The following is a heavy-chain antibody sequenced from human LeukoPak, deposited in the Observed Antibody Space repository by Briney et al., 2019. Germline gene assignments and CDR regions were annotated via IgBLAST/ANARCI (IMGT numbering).Heavy chain of an antibody. D-gene: IGHD5-18*01. CDR1: GGSISSYY. CDR2: IYYSGST. Sequence: SETLSLTCTVSGGSISSYYWSWMRQPPGKGLEWIGYIYYSGSTNYNPSLKSRVTISVDTSKNQFSLKLSSVTAADTAVYYCARCGYSYGSEFDYWGQGTLVTVSS. V-gene: IGHV4-59*01. J-gene: IGHJ4*02. CDR3: ARCGYSYGSEFDY.